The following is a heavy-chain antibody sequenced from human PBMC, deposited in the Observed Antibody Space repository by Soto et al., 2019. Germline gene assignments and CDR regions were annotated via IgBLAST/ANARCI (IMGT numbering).Heavy chain of an antibody. D-gene: IGHD6-6*01. Sequence: TGGFLRLSCAASGVTFISYAMSWVRQAPGKGLEWVSAISGSGGSTYYADSAKGRFTISRDNSKNTLYLQMNSLRAEDTAVYYCAKGSIAAPLPSYYFDYWGQGTLVTVSS. CDR1: GVTFISYA. CDR2: ISGSGGST. V-gene: IGHV3-23*01. CDR3: AKGSIAAPLPSYYFDY. J-gene: IGHJ4*02.